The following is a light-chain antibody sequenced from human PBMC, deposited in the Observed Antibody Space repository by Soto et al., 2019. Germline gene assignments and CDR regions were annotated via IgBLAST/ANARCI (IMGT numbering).Light chain of an antibody. CDR2: SNN. CDR1: SSNIGSNA. Sequence: QSVLTQPPSASGTPGQRVTISCSGTSSNIGSNAVNWYHQLPGRAPKLLIYSNNQRPSGVPDRFSGSKSGTSASLAISGLQSEDEADYHCASWDDSLNGDVFGTGTKVTVL. J-gene: IGLJ1*01. CDR3: ASWDDSLNGDV. V-gene: IGLV1-44*01.